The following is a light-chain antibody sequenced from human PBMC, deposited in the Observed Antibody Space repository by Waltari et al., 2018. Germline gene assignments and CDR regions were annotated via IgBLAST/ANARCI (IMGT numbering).Light chain of an antibody. CDR2: KVS. CDR3: SSFTGSDTHV. V-gene: IGLV2-14*01. J-gene: IGLJ1*01. CDR1: SSDVGRYNY. Sequence: QSALTQPASVSGSPGQSITISCTGTSSDVGRYNYVSWYQQHPGKAPKLMIYKVSHRPSGVSNRFSGSKSGNTASLTISGLQAEDEADYYCSSFTGSDTHVFGTGTKVTVL.